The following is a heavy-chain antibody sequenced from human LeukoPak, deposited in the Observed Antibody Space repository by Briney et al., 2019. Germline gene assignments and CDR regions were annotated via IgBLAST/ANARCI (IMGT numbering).Heavy chain of an antibody. J-gene: IGHJ5*02. V-gene: IGHV3-23*01. CDR2: ISGSGGTT. CDR3: ARDRVVTPYNFFDP. D-gene: IGHD4-23*01. Sequence: GGSLRLSCAASGFTFSSYAMHWVRQAPGKGLEWVSSISGSGGTTYYADSVNGRFTISRDNHVNTLYPQMDILRADDTAVYCCARDRVVTPYNFFDPWGQGTLVTVSS. CDR1: GFTFSSYA.